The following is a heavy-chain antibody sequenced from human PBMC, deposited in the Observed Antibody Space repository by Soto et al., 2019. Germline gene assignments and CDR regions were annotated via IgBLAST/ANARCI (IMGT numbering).Heavy chain of an antibody. Sequence: GFLRLSCAASGFTFSSYAMSLVRQASGKGLEWFSAISGSGGSTYYADSVKGRFTISRDNSKNTLYLQMNSLRAEDTAVYYCAKDRFPAGYSRGWYVSYFDYWGQGTLVTVSS. CDR1: GFTFSSYA. CDR3: AKDRFPAGYSRGWYVSYFDY. CDR2: ISGSGGST. J-gene: IGHJ4*02. V-gene: IGHV3-23*01. D-gene: IGHD6-19*01.